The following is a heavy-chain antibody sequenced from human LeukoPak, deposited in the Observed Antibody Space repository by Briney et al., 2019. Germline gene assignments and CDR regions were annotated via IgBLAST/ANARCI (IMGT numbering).Heavy chain of an antibody. CDR2: INHSGST. D-gene: IGHD6-6*01. CDR1: GGSFSVYY. CDR3: ARGLSSSSASNWFDP. Sequence: SEPLSLPCAVYGGSFSVYYWSCMRQPPGKALEWIGEINHSGSTNYNPPLKSRVTISVDTSKNQFSLKLSSVTAADTAVYYCARGLSSSSASNWFDPWGQGTLVTVSS. V-gene: IGHV4-34*01. J-gene: IGHJ5*02.